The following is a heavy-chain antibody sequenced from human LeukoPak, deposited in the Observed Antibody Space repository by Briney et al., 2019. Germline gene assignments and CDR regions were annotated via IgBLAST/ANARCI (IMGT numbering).Heavy chain of an antibody. V-gene: IGHV3-21*04. J-gene: IGHJ4*02. CDR3: ASGAAAGTCDY. Sequence: RSGGSLRLSCAASGFTFSSYSMNWVRQGPGKGLEWVSSISTSSSYIYYADSVKGRFTISRDNAKNSVYLQMNSLRAEDTAVYYCASGAAAGTCDYWGQGTLVTVSS. CDR1: GFTFSSYS. CDR2: ISTSSSYI. D-gene: IGHD6-13*01.